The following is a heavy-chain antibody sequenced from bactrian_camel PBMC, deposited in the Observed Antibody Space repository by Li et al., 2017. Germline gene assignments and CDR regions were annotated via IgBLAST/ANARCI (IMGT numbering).Heavy chain of an antibody. J-gene: IGHJ6*01. CDR2: IYTGSGFA. CDR1: GNRYNFAC. CDR3: AVLDREVDCYSYAS. V-gene: IGHV3S54*01. D-gene: IGHD1*01. Sequence: HVQLVESGGGSVQAGGSLRISCVASGNRYNFACMGWIRQAPGKEREAVAAIYTGSGFALYADSVKGRFTISRDNAKNTVYLQMHSLKPEDTAVYYCAVLDREVDCYSYASRRQGTQVTVS.